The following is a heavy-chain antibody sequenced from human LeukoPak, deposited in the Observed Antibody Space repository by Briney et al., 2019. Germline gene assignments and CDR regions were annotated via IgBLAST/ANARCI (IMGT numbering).Heavy chain of an antibody. CDR3: ARASSGRSFDY. D-gene: IGHD6-19*01. CDR2: IYYSGNT. Sequence: SETLSLTCSVSGGSISSYYWSWIRQPPGQGLEWIGYIYYSGNTNYNPSLKSRVTISGDTSKNQLSLKLTSVTAADTAVYYCARASSGRSFDYWGQGTLVTVSA. J-gene: IGHJ4*02. V-gene: IGHV4-59*01. CDR1: GGSISSYY.